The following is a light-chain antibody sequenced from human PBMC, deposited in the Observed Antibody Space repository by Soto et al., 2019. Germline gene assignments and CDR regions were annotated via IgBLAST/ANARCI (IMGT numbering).Light chain of an antibody. CDR3: QKFNTAPLT. CDR1: QDISVY. Sequence: DIQMTQSPSSLSASVGDRVTITCRASQDISVYLAWYQQKPGKVPKLLIYSASTLQSAFPSRFSGIGSGTEFTLTIISLQPEYVTTYYCQKFNTAPLTFGQGTRLEIK. CDR2: SAS. J-gene: IGKJ5*01. V-gene: IGKV1-27*01.